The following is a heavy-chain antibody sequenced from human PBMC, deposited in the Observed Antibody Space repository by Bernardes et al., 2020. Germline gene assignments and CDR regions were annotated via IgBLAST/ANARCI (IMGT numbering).Heavy chain of an antibody. D-gene: IGHD5-18*01. CDR2: LSRNDDST. Sequence: EWLSALSRNDDSTYYADSVKGRFTISRDNSKNTLYLQMNSLRAEDTAVYYCAKGGYSYGWGNYFDNWG. V-gene: IGHV3-23*01. CDR3: AKGGYSYGWGNYFDN. J-gene: IGHJ4*01.